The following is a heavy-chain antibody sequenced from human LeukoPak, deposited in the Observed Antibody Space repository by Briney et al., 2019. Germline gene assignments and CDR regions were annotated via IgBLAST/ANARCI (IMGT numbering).Heavy chain of an antibody. J-gene: IGHJ5*02. D-gene: IGHD3-22*01. CDR2: IYYSGST. CDR3: ARDLRAYDSSGYYYP. V-gene: IGHV4-59*01. Sequence: SSETLSLTCTVSGGSISSYYWSWIRQPPGKGLEWIGYIYYSGSTNSNPSLKSRVAISVDTSKNQFSLNLNSVTAADTAVYYCARDLRAYDSSGYYYPWGQGTLVTVSS. CDR1: GGSISSYY.